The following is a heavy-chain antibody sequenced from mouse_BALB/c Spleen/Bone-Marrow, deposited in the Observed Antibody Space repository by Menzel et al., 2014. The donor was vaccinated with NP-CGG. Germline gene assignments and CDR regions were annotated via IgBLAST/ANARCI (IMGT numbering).Heavy chain of an antibody. Sequence: EVNVVESGGGLVQPGGSLRLSCATPEFTFSDFYMEWVRQPPGKRLEWIAASSNKVNDYTTEYSASVKGRLIVSRDTSQSILYLQMNALRAEDTAIYYCARAVYGNFDYWGQGTTLTVSS. D-gene: IGHD2-1*01. CDR3: ARAVYGNFDY. J-gene: IGHJ2*01. CDR1: EFTFSDFY. V-gene: IGHV7-1*02. CDR2: SSNKVNDYTT.